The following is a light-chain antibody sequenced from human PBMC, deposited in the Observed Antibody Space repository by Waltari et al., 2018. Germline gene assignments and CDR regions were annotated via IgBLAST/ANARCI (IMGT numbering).Light chain of an antibody. Sequence: QSALTQPPSASGSPGQSVTISCTGTSSDVGGYNSVSWYQQHPGKAPNLMIYEVSQRPSGVPDRFSGSKSGDTASLTVSGLQAEDEADYYCSSFAGTNNFVVFGGGTKLTV. V-gene: IGLV2-8*01. CDR2: EVS. CDR1: SSDVGGYNS. J-gene: IGLJ2*01. CDR3: SSFAGTNNFVV.